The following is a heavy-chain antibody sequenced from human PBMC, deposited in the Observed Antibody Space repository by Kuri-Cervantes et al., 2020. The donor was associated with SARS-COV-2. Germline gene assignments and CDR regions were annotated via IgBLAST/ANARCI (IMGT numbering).Heavy chain of an antibody. D-gene: IGHD3-22*01. V-gene: IGHV4-59*08. CDR3: AGGLYDSSGYPTSY. J-gene: IGHJ4*02. Sequence: GSLRLSCTVSGVSIGSQYWSWIRQFPGKGLEYIAYIYNSGSTNYNPSLKSRVTISADTSKNQFSLRLSSVTAADTAVYYCAGGLYDSSGYPTSYWGQGTLVTVSS. CDR2: IYNSGST. CDR1: GVSIGSQY.